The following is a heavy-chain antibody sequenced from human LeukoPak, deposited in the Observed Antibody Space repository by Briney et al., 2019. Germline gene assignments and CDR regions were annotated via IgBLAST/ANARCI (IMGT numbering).Heavy chain of an antibody. CDR3: ARARNYYDSSGFYYEGDAFDI. J-gene: IGHJ3*02. CDR1: GGSISSFY. V-gene: IGHV4-59*01. D-gene: IGHD3-22*01. Sequence: SETLSLTCTVSGGSISSFYWSWIRQPPGKGLEWIGYIYYTGSTNYNSSLKSRVTISVDTSKNQFSLKLSSVTAADTAVYYCARARNYYDSSGFYYEGDAFDIWGQGTMVTVSS. CDR2: IYYTGST.